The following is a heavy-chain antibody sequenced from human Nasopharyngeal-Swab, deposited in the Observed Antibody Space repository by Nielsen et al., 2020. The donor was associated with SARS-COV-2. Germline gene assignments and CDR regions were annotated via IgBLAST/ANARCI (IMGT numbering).Heavy chain of an antibody. Sequence: KVSCKGSGYSFTSYWIGWVRQMPGKGLEWMGIIYPGDSDTRYSPSFQGQVTISADKSISTAYLQWSSLKASATAMYYCARIAAAGTSYFDYWGQGTLVTVSS. CDR2: IYPGDSDT. D-gene: IGHD6-13*01. J-gene: IGHJ4*02. V-gene: IGHV5-51*01. CDR3: ARIAAAGTSYFDY. CDR1: GYSFTSYW.